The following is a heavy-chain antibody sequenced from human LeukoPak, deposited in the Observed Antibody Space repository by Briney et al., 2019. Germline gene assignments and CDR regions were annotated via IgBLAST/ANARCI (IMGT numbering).Heavy chain of an antibody. Sequence: SETLSLTCTVSGGSISSSSYYWGWIRQPPGKGLEWTGSIDHSGSTYYNPSPKSRITISVDTSKNQFSLKLSSVTAADTAVYYCARGSLSGDSSGYPTDAFDIWGQGTMVTVSS. D-gene: IGHD3-22*01. CDR1: GGSISSSSYY. CDR2: IDHSGST. J-gene: IGHJ3*02. V-gene: IGHV4-39*07. CDR3: ARGSLSGDSSGYPTDAFDI.